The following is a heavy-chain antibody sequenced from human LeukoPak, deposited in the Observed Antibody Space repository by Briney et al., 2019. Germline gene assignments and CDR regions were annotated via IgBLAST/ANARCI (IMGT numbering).Heavy chain of an antibody. Sequence: PSETLSLTCTVSGYLISSGYYWGWIRQPPGKGLEWIGYIYYSGSTNYNPSLKSRVTISVDTSKNQFSLKLSSVTAADTAVYYCARQGAGDRRYFDLWGRGTLVTVSS. CDR2: IYYSGST. J-gene: IGHJ2*01. V-gene: IGHV4-38-2*02. CDR3: ARQGAGDRRYFDL. D-gene: IGHD7-27*01. CDR1: GYLISSGYY.